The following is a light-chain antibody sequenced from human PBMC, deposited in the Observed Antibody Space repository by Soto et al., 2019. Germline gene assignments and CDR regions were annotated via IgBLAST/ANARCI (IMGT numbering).Light chain of an antibody. Sequence: ETVLTQSPGTRSLSPGERATLSFRSSQSVSSSSLAWYQQRPGQAPRLLIYGTSSRATGIPDRFSGSGSGTDFTLTISRLEPEDFAVYFCQRYGSSPLITFGQGTRLEIK. V-gene: IGKV3-20*01. CDR3: QRYGSSPLIT. CDR1: QSVSSSS. CDR2: GTS. J-gene: IGKJ5*01.